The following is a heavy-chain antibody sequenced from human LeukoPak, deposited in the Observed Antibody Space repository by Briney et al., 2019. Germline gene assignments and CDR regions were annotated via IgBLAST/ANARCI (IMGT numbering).Heavy chain of an antibody. V-gene: IGHV1-3*01. CDR1: GYTFTSYA. CDR3: ARDKFHSYSSRYGMDV. Sequence: ASVKVSCKAPGYTFTSYAMHWVRQAPGQRLEWMGWINAGNGNTKYSQKFQGRVTITRDTSASTAYMELSSLRSEDTAVYYCARDKFHSYSSRYGMDVWGQGTTVTVSS. J-gene: IGHJ6*02. CDR2: INAGNGNT. D-gene: IGHD3-22*01.